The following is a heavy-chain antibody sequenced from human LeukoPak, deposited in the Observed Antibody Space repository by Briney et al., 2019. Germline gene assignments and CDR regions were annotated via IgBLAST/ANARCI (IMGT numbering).Heavy chain of an antibody. CDR3: ASVIGVAGRDYFDY. Sequence: PSETLSLTCAVSGGSISSGGYFWSWIRQPPGKGLEWIGYIYHSGSTYYNPSRKSRVTISVDRSKNQFSLKLSSVTAADTAVYYCASVIGVAGRDYFDYWGQGTLVTVSS. J-gene: IGHJ4*02. CDR1: GGSISSGGYF. CDR2: IYHSGST. V-gene: IGHV4-30-2*01. D-gene: IGHD6-19*01.